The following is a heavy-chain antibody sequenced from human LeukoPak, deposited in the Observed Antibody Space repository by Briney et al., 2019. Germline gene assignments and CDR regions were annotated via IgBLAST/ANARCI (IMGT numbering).Heavy chain of an antibody. CDR3: ARGGNVAFDI. Sequence: SGGSLRLSCAASRFTFSSYWMSWVRQAPGKGQEWVANIKQDGSEKYYVDSVKGRFTISRDNAKNSVYLQMNSLRAEDTAIYYCARGGNVAFDIWGQGTMVTFSS. CDR2: IKQDGSEK. V-gene: IGHV3-7*01. CDR1: RFTFSSYW. J-gene: IGHJ3*02.